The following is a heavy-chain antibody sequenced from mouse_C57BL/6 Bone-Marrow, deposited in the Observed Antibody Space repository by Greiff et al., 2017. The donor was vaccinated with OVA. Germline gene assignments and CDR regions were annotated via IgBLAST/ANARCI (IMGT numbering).Heavy chain of an antibody. D-gene: IGHD2-4*01. J-gene: IGHJ3*01. V-gene: IGHV5-15*01. CDR2: ISNLAYSI. CDR1: GFTFSDYG. CDR3: ARLIYYDYDWFAY. Sequence: EVQGVESGGGLVQPGGSLKLSCAASGFTFSDYGMAWVRQAPRKGPEWVAFISNLAYSIYYADTVTGRFTISRENAKNTLYREMSSLRSEDTAMYYCARLIYYDYDWFAYWGQGTLVTVSA.